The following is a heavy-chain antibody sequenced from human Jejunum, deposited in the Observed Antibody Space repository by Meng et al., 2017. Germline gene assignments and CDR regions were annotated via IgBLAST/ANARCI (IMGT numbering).Heavy chain of an antibody. CDR1: GGSISNNY. J-gene: IGHJ4*02. CDR3: ARHYYGSGTHAPLDY. CDR2: IYDTGST. Sequence: SETLSLTCTVSGGSISNNYWNWIRQPPGKGLEWIGYIYDTGSTEYNPSLKSRVTISVDTSKNQFSLKLRSVTAADTAVYYCARHYYGSGTHAPLDYWGQGTLVTVDS. D-gene: IGHD3-10*01. V-gene: IGHV4-59*01.